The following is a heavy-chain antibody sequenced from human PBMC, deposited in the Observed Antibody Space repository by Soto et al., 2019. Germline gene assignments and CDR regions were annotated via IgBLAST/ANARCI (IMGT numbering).Heavy chain of an antibody. V-gene: IGHV4-34*01. CDR3: AKYQWLVPNYYYYGMDV. D-gene: IGHD6-19*01. Sequence: QVQLQQWGAGLLKPSETLSLTCAVYGGSFSGYYWSWIRQPPGKGLEWIGEINHSGSTNYNPSLKSRVTISVDTSKNQFSLKLSSVTAADTAVYYCAKYQWLVPNYYYYGMDVWGQGTTVTVSS. J-gene: IGHJ6*02. CDR2: INHSGST. CDR1: GGSFSGYY.